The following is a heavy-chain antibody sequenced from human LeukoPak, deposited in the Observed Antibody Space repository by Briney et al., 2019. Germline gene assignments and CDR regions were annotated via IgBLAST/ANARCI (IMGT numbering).Heavy chain of an antibody. CDR3: ARDGESGYYPTY. D-gene: IGHD3-22*01. CDR1: GYAFTRHY. J-gene: IGHJ4*02. V-gene: IGHV1-46*01. Sequence: GASVKVSCKASGYAFTRHYMHWVRQAPGQGLEWMGLINPSGSSTIYAQKFQGRVTMTRDTSTSTVYMELSSLRSEDTAVYYCARDGESGYYPTYWGQGTLVTVSS. CDR2: INPSGSST.